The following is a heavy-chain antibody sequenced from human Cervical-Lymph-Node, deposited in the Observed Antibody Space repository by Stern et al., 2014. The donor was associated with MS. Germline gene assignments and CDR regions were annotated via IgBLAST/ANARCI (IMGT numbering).Heavy chain of an antibody. CDR2: VNPNIGGT. CDR1: AYTINDYY. J-gene: IGHJ4*02. V-gene: IGHV1-2*02. D-gene: IGHD3-10*01. Sequence: QLVQSGAEVKKPGTSVKVSCKASAYTINDYYTHWVRQAPGHGLEWIAVVNPNIGGTYSAQKFQGSLTIARDTSISTAYMELSSLRSDDTAVYYCARGGGYSYSTLDYWGQGTQVTVSS. CDR3: ARGGGYSYSTLDY.